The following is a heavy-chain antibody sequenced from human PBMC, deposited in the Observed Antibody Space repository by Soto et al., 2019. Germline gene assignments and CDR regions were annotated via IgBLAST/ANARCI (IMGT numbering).Heavy chain of an antibody. V-gene: IGHV3-23*01. CDR1: GFTFSSYA. J-gene: IGHJ6*02. Sequence: GSLRLSCAASGFTFSSYAMSWVRQAPGKGLEWVSAISGSGGSTYYADSVKGRFTISRDNSKNTLYLQMNSLRAEDTAVYYCAKVGYCSGGSCSDYYYYGMDVWGQGTTVTVSS. D-gene: IGHD2-15*01. CDR2: ISGSGGST. CDR3: AKVGYCSGGSCSDYYYYGMDV.